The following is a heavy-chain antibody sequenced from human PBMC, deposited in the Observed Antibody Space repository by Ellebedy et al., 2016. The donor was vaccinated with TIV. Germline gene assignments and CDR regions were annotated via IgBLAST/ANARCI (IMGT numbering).Heavy chain of an antibody. CDR3: ARSPFIPNVYSSSWYQRRNWFDP. Sequence: SETLSLTCTVSGGSISSGDYSWTWIRQPPGKGLEWIGYISYSGSSHYNPSLKSRVTMSVDTSKNQFSLKLSSVTAADTAVYYCARSPFIPNVYSSSWYQRRNWFDPWGQGTLVTVSS. CDR2: ISYSGSS. CDR1: GGSISSGDYS. V-gene: IGHV4-30-4*01. J-gene: IGHJ5*02. D-gene: IGHD6-13*01.